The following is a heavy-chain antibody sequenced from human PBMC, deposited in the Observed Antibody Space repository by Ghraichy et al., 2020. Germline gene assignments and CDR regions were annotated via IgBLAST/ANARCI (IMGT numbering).Heavy chain of an antibody. Sequence: GALRLSCAASGFTFSSYSMNWVRQAPGKGLEWVSSISSSSSYIYYADSVKGRFTISRDNAKNSLYLQMNSLRAEDTAVYYCARTTVTTGGGDYWGQGTLVTVSS. J-gene: IGHJ4*02. CDR2: ISSSSSYI. CDR3: ARTTVTTGGGDY. CDR1: GFTFSSYS. V-gene: IGHV3-21*01. D-gene: IGHD4-17*01.